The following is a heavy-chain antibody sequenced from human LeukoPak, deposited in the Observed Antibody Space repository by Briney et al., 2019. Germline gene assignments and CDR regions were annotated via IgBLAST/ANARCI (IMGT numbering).Heavy chain of an antibody. J-gene: IGHJ4*02. V-gene: IGHV1-2*02. CDR1: GYTFTVYL. CDR2: INPNSGDT. Sequence: ASVKVSCKASGYTFTVYLMHWVRQAPGQGXELMGWINPNSGDTTYTQNFQGRVTMTRDTSISTVYMEVSRLRSDDTAVYYCATGSGYYYAYWGQGTLVTVSS. CDR3: ATGSGYYYAY. D-gene: IGHD3-3*01.